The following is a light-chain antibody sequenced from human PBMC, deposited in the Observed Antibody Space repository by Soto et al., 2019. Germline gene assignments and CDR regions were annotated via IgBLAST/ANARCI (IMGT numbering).Light chain of an antibody. Sequence: EIVLTQSPATLSLSPGERATLSCRASQSVSSYLAWYQQKPGQAPRLLMYEASTRATGIPARFSGGGSGTDFTLTISSLEPEDFAVYYCQQRNKWPPVTFGGETKVDIK. V-gene: IGKV3-11*01. CDR3: QQRNKWPPVT. CDR1: QSVSSY. J-gene: IGKJ4*01. CDR2: EAS.